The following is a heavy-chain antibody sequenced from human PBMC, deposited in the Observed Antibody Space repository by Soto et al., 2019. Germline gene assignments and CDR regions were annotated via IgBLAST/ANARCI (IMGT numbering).Heavy chain of an antibody. J-gene: IGHJ6*02. D-gene: IGHD2-15*01. Sequence: QVQLVQSGAEVKKPGASVKVSCKASGYTFTSYAMPWVRQAPGQRLVWMGWMNAGNGNTKDSQKVQGRVTITRDTSASTAYMERCSLRSEDTAVYYGVRSGGSYYYGMDAWGQGTTVTVSS. CDR3: VRSGGSYYYGMDA. CDR1: GYTFTSYA. CDR2: MNAGNGNT. V-gene: IGHV1-3*01.